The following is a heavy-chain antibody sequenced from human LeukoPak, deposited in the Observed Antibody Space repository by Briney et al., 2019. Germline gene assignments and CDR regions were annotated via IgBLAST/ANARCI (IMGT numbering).Heavy chain of an antibody. CDR1: GFPFSIYE. V-gene: IGHV3-48*03. J-gene: IGHJ4*02. Sequence: PGGSLRLSCGVFGFPFSIYEMNWVRQAPGKGLEWVSNIASSGTTRYYADSVKGRFSISRDNAKGSLYLQMNRLRVEDTAVYYCALLAAASDFDYWGQGALVTVSS. CDR3: ALLAAASDFDY. CDR2: IASSGTTR. D-gene: IGHD6-25*01.